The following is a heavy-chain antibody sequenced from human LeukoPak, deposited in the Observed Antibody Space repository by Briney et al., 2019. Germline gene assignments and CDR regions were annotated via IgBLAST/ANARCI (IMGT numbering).Heavy chain of an antibody. CDR3: GRKAGDCGGGSCYSIDY. CDR1: GFTFSSFA. V-gene: IGHV3-23*01. D-gene: IGHD2-15*01. J-gene: IGHJ4*02. Sequence: GGSLRLSCAASGFTFSSFAMSWVRQAPGKGLEWVSAISGGGGSTYYADSVKGRFPISRDNPKNTLSLQMNSLRAEDTAVYYCGRKAGDCGGGSCYSIDYWGQGTLVTVSS. CDR2: ISGGGGST.